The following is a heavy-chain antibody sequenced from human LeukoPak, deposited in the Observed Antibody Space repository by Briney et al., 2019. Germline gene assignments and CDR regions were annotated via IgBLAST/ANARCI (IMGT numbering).Heavy chain of an antibody. CDR2: VSGSGSTV. J-gene: IGHJ4*02. V-gene: IGHV3-48*01. CDR1: GFTFGDHV. Sequence: GGSLGLSCAASGFTFGDHVMNWVRQLPGKRLEWVAYVSGSGSTVYYADSVKGRFTVSRDNGKSSLYLQMNSLRVEDTALYYCVRQFASWGQGTLVTVSS. CDR3: VRQFAS.